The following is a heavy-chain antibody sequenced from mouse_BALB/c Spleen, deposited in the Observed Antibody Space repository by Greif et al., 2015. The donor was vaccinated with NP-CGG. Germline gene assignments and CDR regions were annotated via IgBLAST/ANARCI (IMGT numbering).Heavy chain of an antibody. Sequence: GKLMESGPGLVAPSQSLSITCTVSGFSLTSYGVHWVRQPPGKGLEWLGGIWAGGSTNYNSALMSRLSISKDKSKSXVFKKMYSLQTDDTAVYSCARVLASLCWRPGNTPTVSS. CDR1: GFSLTSYG. J-gene: IGHJ2*01. CDR2: IWAGGST. CDR3: ARVLASLC. V-gene: IGHV2-9*02. D-gene: IGHD6-2*01.